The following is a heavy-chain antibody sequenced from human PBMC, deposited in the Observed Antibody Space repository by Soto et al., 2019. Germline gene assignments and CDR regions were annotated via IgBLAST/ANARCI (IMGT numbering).Heavy chain of an antibody. D-gene: IGHD3-10*01. Sequence: PGGSLRLSCAGSGFPFSTYGMQLVRQSPGKGLEWVAVISYDGYLKYYVDAVKGRFTVARDNSKNTLFLEMNSLRVEDTAVYLCAKDFTVSGSHYGTLTYDYGMDVWGQGTTVTVSS. V-gene: IGHV3-30*18. CDR1: GFPFSTYG. CDR3: AKDFTVSGSHYGTLTYDYGMDV. CDR2: ISYDGYLK. J-gene: IGHJ6*02.